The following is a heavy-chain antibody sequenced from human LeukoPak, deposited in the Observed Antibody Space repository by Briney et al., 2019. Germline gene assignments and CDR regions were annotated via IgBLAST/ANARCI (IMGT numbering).Heavy chain of an antibody. Sequence: GGSLRLSCTASGFTFSGYGMHWVRQAPGKGLEWVAFILYDGSNEYSADSVKGRFTISRDNSKNTLHLQMNSLRPEDTAVYYCARGVASSSSLSYYYYYYMDVWGKGTTVTVSS. J-gene: IGHJ6*03. CDR1: GFTFSGYG. CDR3: ARGVASSSSLSYYYYYYMDV. V-gene: IGHV3-30*02. CDR2: ILYDGSNE. D-gene: IGHD6-6*01.